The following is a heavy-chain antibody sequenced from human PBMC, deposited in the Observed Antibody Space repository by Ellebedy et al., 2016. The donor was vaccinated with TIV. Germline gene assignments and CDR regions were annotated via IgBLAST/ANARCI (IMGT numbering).Heavy chain of an antibody. J-gene: IGHJ6*02. V-gene: IGHV3-23*01. CDR3: ARLLGEMGNYHGMDV. CDR2: ISGSGGST. Sequence: PGGSLRLSCAASGFTFSSYAMSWVRQAPGKGLEWVSTISGSGGSTRYADSVKGRFTISRDNSKNTLYLQMKSLRGEDTAVYYCARLLGEMGNYHGMDVWGQGTTVTVSS. CDR1: GFTFSSYA. D-gene: IGHD3-10*01.